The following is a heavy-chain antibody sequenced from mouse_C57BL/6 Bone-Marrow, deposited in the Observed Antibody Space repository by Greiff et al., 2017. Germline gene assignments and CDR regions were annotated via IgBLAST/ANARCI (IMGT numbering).Heavy chain of an antibody. D-gene: IGHD2-5*01. CDR3: ARDYSNPYYFDY. Sequence: VQLQQSGAELVKPGASVKMSCKASGYTFTSYWITWVKQRPGQGLEWIGDIYPGSGSTNYNEKFKSKATLTVDTSSSTAYMQLSSLTSEDSAVYYCARDYSNPYYFDYWGQGTTLTVSS. J-gene: IGHJ2*01. V-gene: IGHV1-55*01. CDR2: IYPGSGST. CDR1: GYTFTSYW.